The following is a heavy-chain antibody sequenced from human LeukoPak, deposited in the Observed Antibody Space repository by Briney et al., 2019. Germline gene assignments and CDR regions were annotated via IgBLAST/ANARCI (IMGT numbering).Heavy chain of an antibody. D-gene: IGHD3-22*01. CDR1: GFTFSSYA. Sequence: GGSLRLSCAASGFTFSSYAMSWVRQAPGKGLEWVSAISGSGGSTYYADSVKGRFTISRDNSKNTLYLQMNSLRAEDTAVYCCANRYYYDSSGYYGDAFDIWGQGTMVTVSS. CDR3: ANRYYYDSSGYYGDAFDI. CDR2: ISGSGGST. V-gene: IGHV3-23*01. J-gene: IGHJ3*02.